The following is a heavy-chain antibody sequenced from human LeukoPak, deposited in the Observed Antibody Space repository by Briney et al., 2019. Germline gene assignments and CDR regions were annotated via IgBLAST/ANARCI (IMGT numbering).Heavy chain of an antibody. CDR2: IYSDGPT. V-gene: IGHV3-66*01. J-gene: IGHJ6*02. CDR3: ATRAEGSYYGSGSYYGMDV. Sequence: GGSLRLSCAASGFTASINYMSWVRHAPGRGLEWVSLIYSDGPTYYADSVKGRFTPSRDNTKNTQYLQMDSLRAEDTAVYFCATRAEGSYYGSGSYYGMDVWGQGTTVTVSS. CDR1: GFTASINY. D-gene: IGHD3-10*01.